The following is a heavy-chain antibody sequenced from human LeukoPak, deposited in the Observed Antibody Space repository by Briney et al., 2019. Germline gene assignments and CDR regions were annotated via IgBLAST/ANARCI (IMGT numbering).Heavy chain of an antibody. Sequence: SETLSLTCAVYGGSFSGYYWSWIRQPPGKGLEWIGEINHSGSTNYNPSLKSRVTISVDTSKNQFSLKLSSVTVADTAVYYCASQPKIYRPHGSTNLDYWGQGTLVTVSS. J-gene: IGHJ4*02. D-gene: IGHD3-10*01. CDR3: ASQPKIYRPHGSTNLDY. CDR1: GGSFSGYY. CDR2: INHSGST. V-gene: IGHV4-34*01.